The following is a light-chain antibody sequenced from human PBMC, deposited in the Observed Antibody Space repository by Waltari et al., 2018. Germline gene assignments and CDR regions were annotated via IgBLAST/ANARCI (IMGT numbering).Light chain of an antibody. V-gene: IGLV2-23*02. CDR2: EVS. CDR1: RSDVGRYNL. Sequence: QSALTQPASVSGSPGQSITISCPGTRSDVGRYNLVSWYQQHPGKAPKLMIYEVSKRPSGVSNRFSGSESGNTASLTISGLQAEDEADYYCCSYAGSSTLVFGGGTKLTVL. J-gene: IGLJ3*02. CDR3: CSYAGSSTLV.